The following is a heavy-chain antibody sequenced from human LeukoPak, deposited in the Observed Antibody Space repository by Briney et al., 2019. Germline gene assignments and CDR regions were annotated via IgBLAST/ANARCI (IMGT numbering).Heavy chain of an antibody. CDR3: VRHDGRGGATMGAFDS. D-gene: IGHD5-12*01. Sequence: PSETLSLTCTVSGGSISGSSYYWGWIRQPPGKGLEWIGTVYYGRTTYYNPSLDGRVTISLDTSANHFSLQLNSVTAADTAVYYCVRHDGRGGATMGAFDSWGQGSLVTVSS. V-gene: IGHV4-39*01. CDR2: VYYGRTT. CDR1: GGSISGSSYY. J-gene: IGHJ5*01.